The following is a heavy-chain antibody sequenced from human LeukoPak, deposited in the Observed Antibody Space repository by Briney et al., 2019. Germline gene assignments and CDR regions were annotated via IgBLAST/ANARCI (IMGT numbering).Heavy chain of an antibody. D-gene: IGHD3-10*02. CDR2: ISSSSSYI. V-gene: IGHV3-21*01. Sequence: RGGSLRLSCAASGFTFSSFTMNWVRQAPGKGLEWISSISSSSSYIYSADSVKGRFTISRDNAKNSLYLQMNSLRAEDTAVYYCAELGITMIGGVWGKGTTVTISS. J-gene: IGHJ6*04. CDR3: AELGITMIGGV. CDR1: GFTFSSFT.